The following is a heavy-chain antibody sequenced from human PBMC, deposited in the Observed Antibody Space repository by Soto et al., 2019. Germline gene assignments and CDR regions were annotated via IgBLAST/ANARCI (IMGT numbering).Heavy chain of an antibody. CDR3: ARGGGSITIFGVVIIEELFDY. V-gene: IGHV4-34*01. CDR1: GWSFSGYY. D-gene: IGHD3-3*01. Sequence: SETLSLTCAVYGWSFSGYYWSWIRQPPGKGLEWIGEINHSGSTNYNPSLKSRVTISVDTSKNQFSLKLSSVTAADTAVYYCARGGGSITIFGVVIIEELFDYWGQGTLVTVSS. CDR2: INHSGST. J-gene: IGHJ4*02.